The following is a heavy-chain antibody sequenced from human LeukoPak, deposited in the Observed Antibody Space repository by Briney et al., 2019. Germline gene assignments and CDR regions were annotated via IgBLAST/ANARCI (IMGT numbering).Heavy chain of an antibody. CDR3: ARQHDSYYYYYIDV. Sequence: SGTLSLTCTVSGGPIGSYYWSWIRQPAGKGLEWIGRIYTSGSTNYNPSLKSRVTMSVDTSKNQFSLKLSSVTAADTAVYYCARQHDSYYYYYIDVWGSGTTVTVSS. CDR1: GGPIGSYY. CDR2: IYTSGST. J-gene: IGHJ6*03. V-gene: IGHV4-4*07.